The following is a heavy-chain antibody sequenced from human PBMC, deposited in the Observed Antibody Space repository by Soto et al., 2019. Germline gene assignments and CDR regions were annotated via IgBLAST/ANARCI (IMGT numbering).Heavy chain of an antibody. CDR2: VYYTGST. CDR1: GDSISTFY. V-gene: IGHV4-59*01. J-gene: IGHJ4*02. CDR3: VRSRTVRNYADDSSDYFYFFDY. D-gene: IGHD3-22*01. Sequence: SETLSLTCTVSGDSISTFYWGWMRQSPGKELEWIGYVYYTGSTNYNPSLKSRGTISVDRSKNQFSLKLTSANAADTAVYYCVRSRTVRNYADDSSDYFYFFDYWGQGTQVTVSS.